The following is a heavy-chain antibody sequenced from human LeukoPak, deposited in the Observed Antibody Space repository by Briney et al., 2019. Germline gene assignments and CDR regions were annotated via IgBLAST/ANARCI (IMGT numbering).Heavy chain of an antibody. CDR3: AKDQGGPGDY. CDR2: ISGSGGST. V-gene: IGHV3-23*01. J-gene: IGHJ4*02. CDR1: GFTFSSYA. Sequence: GGSLRLSCAASGFTFSSYAMSWVCQAPGEGLEWVSAISGSGGSTYYADSVKGRFTISRDNSKNTLYLQMNSLRAEDTAVYYCAKDQGGPGDYWGQGTLVTVSS.